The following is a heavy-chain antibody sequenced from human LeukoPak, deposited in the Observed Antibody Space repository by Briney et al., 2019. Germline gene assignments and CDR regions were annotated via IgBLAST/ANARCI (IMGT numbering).Heavy chain of an antibody. Sequence: SETLSLTCTVSGGSISSGSYYWSWIRQPAGKGLEWIGRIYTSGSTNYNPSLKSRVTISVDTSKNQFSLKLSSVTAADTAVYYCAGAVDTAMVLDYWGQGTLVTVSS. J-gene: IGHJ4*02. V-gene: IGHV4-61*02. CDR3: AGAVDTAMVLDY. CDR2: IYTSGST. CDR1: GGSISSGSYY. D-gene: IGHD5-18*01.